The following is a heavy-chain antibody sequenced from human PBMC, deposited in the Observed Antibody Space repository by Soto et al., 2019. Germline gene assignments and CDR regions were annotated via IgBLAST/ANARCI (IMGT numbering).Heavy chain of an antibody. CDR1: GGSFSGYY. V-gene: IGHV4-34*01. Sequence: SETLSLTCAVYGGSFSGYYWSWIRQPPGKGLEWIGEINHSGSTNYNPSLKSRVTISVDTSKNQFSLKLSSVTAADTAVYYCARVGMGPYSRRFDYWGQGTRVTVS. CDR2: INHSGST. J-gene: IGHJ4*02. CDR3: ARVGMGPYSRRFDY. D-gene: IGHD6-13*01.